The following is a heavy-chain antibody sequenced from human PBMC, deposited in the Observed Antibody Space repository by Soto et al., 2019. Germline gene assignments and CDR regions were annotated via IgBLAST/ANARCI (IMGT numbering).Heavy chain of an antibody. CDR3: ARSRRRYYDILTGYLKGMDV. CDR2: IYHSGST. CDR1: GGSISSSNW. Sequence: ASETLSLTCAVSGGSISSSNWWSWVRQPPGKGLEWIGEIYHSGSTNYNPSLKSRVTISVDKSKNQFSLKLSSVTAADTAVYYCARSRRRYYDILTGYLKGMDVWGQGTTVTVSS. V-gene: IGHV4-4*02. J-gene: IGHJ6*02. D-gene: IGHD3-9*01.